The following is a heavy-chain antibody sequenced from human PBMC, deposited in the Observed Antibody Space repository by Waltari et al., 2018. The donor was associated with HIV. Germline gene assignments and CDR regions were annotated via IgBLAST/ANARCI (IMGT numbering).Heavy chain of an antibody. V-gene: IGHV4-59*01. Sequence: QVQLQESGPGLVRPSETLSLTCTVSGGSITFYYWSWIRQPPGKGLEWIGYVYYSGITNYNPSLQSRVTISLDTPKNQFSLQLTSVTAADTALYYCARDQGGGDFEYWGQGILVTVSS. J-gene: IGHJ4*02. CDR1: GGSITFYY. CDR2: VYYSGIT. D-gene: IGHD3-10*01. CDR3: ARDQGGGDFEY.